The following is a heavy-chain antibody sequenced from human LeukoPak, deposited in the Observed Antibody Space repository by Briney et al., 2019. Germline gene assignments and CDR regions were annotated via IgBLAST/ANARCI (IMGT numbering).Heavy chain of an antibody. CDR2: INPNSGGT. D-gene: IGHD5-18*01. CDR3: ARDSAPGDTYGLLGIDS. V-gene: IGHV1-2*02. Sequence: ASVKVSCKASGYTFTGYYMHWVRQAPGQGLEWMGWINPNSGGTNYAQKFQGRVTMPRDTSISTAYMELSRLRSDDTAVYYCARDSAPGDTYGLLGIDSWGQGTLVTVSS. CDR1: GYTFTGYY. J-gene: IGHJ4*02.